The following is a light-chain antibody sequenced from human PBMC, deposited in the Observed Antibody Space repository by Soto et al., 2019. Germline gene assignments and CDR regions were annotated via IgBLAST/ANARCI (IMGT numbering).Light chain of an antibody. CDR2: EVS. J-gene: IGLJ1*01. Sequence: QSVLTQPASVPGSPGQSITISCTGTSSDVGGYKYVSWYQQHPGKAPKFLIYEVSNRPSGVSSRFSGSKSGNTASLTISGLQAEYEADYYCSSYTSSSPRVFGDGKNVTV. CDR3: SSYTSSSPRV. CDR1: SSDVGGYKY. V-gene: IGLV2-14*01.